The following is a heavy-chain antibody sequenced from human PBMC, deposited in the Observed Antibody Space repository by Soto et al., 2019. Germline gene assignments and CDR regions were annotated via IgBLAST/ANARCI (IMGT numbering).Heavy chain of an antibody. CDR3: TTEELWFGELLLFDY. V-gene: IGHV3-15*01. CDR1: GFTFSNAW. Sequence: EVPLVESGGGLVKPGGSLRLSCAASGFTFSNAWMSWVRQAPGKGLEWVGRIKSKTDGGTTDYAAPVKGRFTISRDDSKNTLYLQMNSLKTEDTAVYYCTTEELWFGELLLFDYWGQGTLVTVSS. J-gene: IGHJ4*02. D-gene: IGHD3-10*01. CDR2: IKSKTDGGTT.